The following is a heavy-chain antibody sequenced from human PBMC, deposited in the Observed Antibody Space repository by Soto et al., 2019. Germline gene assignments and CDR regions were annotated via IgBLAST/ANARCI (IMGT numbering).Heavy chain of an antibody. J-gene: IGHJ4*02. D-gene: IGHD3-10*01. V-gene: IGHV1-69*02. CDR1: GDTFSFYT. CDR3: AATYGSGYRAFDY. CDR2: INPIVSMS. Sequence: QVQLVQSGTEVKKPGSSVKVSCKASGDTFSFYTINWVRQAPGLGLEWVGRINPIVSMSNYAQKFQGRVATTADTSTSTAYMERRSLSSDATAMYFCAATYGSGYRAFDYWGQGALVIVSS.